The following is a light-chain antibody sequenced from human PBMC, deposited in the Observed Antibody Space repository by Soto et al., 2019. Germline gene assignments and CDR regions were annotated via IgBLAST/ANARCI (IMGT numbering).Light chain of an antibody. J-gene: IGLJ3*02. CDR3: CSYAGSSTV. CDR1: TSDVGSYNL. CDR2: EAT. Sequence: QSVLTQPASVSGSPGQSISISCTGNTSDVGSYNLVSWYQQHSGKDPKLIIYEATKRPSAASNRFSGSKSGNTASLTISGLQAEDEADYYCCSYAGSSTVFGGGTKLTVL. V-gene: IGLV2-23*01.